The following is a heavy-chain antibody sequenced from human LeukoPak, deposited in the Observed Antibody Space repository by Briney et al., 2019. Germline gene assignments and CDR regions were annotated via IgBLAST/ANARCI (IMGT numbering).Heavy chain of an antibody. V-gene: IGHV4-30-2*02. Sequence: SETLSLTCAVSGGSISSGGYSWSWIRQPPGKGLEWIGYIYHSGSTYYNPSLKSRVTISVDTSKNQFSLKLSSVTAADTAVYYCARSYGDYFDYWGQGTLVTVSS. CDR2: IYHSGST. J-gene: IGHJ4*02. CDR1: GGSISSGGYS. CDR3: ARSYGDYFDY. D-gene: IGHD3-10*01.